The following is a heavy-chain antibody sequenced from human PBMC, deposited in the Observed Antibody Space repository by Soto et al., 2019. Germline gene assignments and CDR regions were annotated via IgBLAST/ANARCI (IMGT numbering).Heavy chain of an antibody. CDR3: ARLTYYDYVWGSYRQPAPDY. V-gene: IGHV4-39*01. CDR1: GGSISSSSYY. D-gene: IGHD3-16*02. CDR2: IYYSGST. Sequence: QLQLQESGPGLVKPSETLSLTCTVSGGSISSSSYYWGWIRQPPGKGLEWIGSIYYSGSTYYNPSLKSRVTISVDTSKNQFSLKLSSVTAADTAVYYCARLTYYDYVWGSYRQPAPDYWGQGTLVTVSS. J-gene: IGHJ4*02.